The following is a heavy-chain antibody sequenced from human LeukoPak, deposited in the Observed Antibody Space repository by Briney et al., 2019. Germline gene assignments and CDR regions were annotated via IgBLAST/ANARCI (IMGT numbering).Heavy chain of an antibody. CDR1: GFTFSSYE. Sequence: PGGSLRLSCAASGFTFSSYEMNWVRQAPGKGLEWVSYISSSGSTIYYADSVKGRFTISRDNAKNSLYLQMNSLRAEDTAVYYCAREYSIAWPCFDYWGQGTLVTVSS. J-gene: IGHJ4*02. CDR3: AREYSIAWPCFDY. D-gene: IGHD6-13*01. CDR2: ISSSGSTI. V-gene: IGHV3-48*03.